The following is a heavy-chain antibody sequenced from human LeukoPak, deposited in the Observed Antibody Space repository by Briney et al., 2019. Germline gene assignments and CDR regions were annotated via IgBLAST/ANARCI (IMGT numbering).Heavy chain of an antibody. J-gene: IGHJ4*02. V-gene: IGHV4-30-2*01. D-gene: IGHD6-13*01. CDR2: IYHSGST. CDR3: ARGTRSSSWLID. CDR1: GGSISSGGYY. Sequence: SETLSLTCTVSGGSISSGGYYWSWIRQPPGKGLEWIGYIYHSGSTYYNPSLKSRVTISVDTSKNQFSLKLSSVTAADTAVYYCARGTRSSSWLIDWGQGTLVTVSS.